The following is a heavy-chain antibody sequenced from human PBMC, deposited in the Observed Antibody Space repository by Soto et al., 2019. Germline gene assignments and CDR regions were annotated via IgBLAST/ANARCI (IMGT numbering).Heavy chain of an antibody. D-gene: IGHD2-15*01. V-gene: IGHV1-46*01. CDR1: GYTFTTYY. J-gene: IGHJ4*02. CDR2: INPNGGST. CDR3: ARAGYCSGGTCFHGNCDY. Sequence: QVQLVQSGAEVKRPGASVKVSCKASGYTFTTYYMHWVRQAPGQGLEWLGIINPNGGSTTYAQKFQGRVTMTRVTYTSTVDLELSSLRSEGTAVYYCARAGYCSGGTCFHGNCDYWGQGTLVTVSA.